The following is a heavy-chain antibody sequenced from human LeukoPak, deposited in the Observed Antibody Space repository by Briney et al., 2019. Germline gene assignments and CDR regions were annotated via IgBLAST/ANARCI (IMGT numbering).Heavy chain of an antibody. V-gene: IGHV3-66*01. CDR1: GFTVSSNF. CDR3: ARDNPNSSGYC. Sequence: GGSLRLSCAASGFTVSSNFMTWVRQAPGKGLEWVSVIYSGGSTYYADSVKGRFTISRDNPKNTLYLQMNSLRAEDTAVYYCARDNPNSSGYCWGQGTLVSVSS. CDR2: IYSGGST. J-gene: IGHJ4*02. D-gene: IGHD6-19*01.